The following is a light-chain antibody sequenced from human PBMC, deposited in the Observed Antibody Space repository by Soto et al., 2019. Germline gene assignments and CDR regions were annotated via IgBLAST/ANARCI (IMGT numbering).Light chain of an antibody. CDR1: SSDVGGYNY. J-gene: IGLJ3*02. CDR3: CSYAGSYTWV. V-gene: IGLV2-11*01. Sequence: QSVLTQPRSVSGSPGQSVTISCTGTSSDVGGYNYVSWYQQHPGKAPKLMIYDVSKRPSGVPDRFSGSKSGNPASLTISGIQAEEEADYYCCSYAGSYTWVFGGGTQLTVL. CDR2: DVS.